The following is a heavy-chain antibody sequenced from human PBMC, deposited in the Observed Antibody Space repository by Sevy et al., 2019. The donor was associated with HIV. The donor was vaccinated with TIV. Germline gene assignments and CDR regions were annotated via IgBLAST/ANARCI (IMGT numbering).Heavy chain of an antibody. V-gene: IGHV3-53*01. CDR3: ARPSFYYGSDY. CDR1: GFTVSSNY. Sequence: GSLRLSCAASGFTVSSNYMSWVRQAPGKGLEWVSVIYSGGSTYYADSVKGRFTISRDNSKNTLYLQMNSLRAEDTAVYYCARPSFYYGSDYWGQGTLVTVSS. CDR2: IYSGGST. J-gene: IGHJ4*02. D-gene: IGHD3-10*01.